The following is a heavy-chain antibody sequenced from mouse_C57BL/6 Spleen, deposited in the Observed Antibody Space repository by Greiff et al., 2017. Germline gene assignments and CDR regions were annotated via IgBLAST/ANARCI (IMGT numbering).Heavy chain of an antibody. CDR1: GFTFSDYY. CDR2: INYDGSST. CDR3: ARLRGNYLYAMDY. D-gene: IGHD2-1*01. V-gene: IGHV5-16*01. J-gene: IGHJ4*01. Sequence: EVKLVESEGGLVQPGSSMKLSCTASGFTFSDYYMAWVRQVPEKGLEWVANINYDGSSTYYLDSLKSRFIISRDNAKNILYLQMSSLKSEDTATYYGARLRGNYLYAMDYWGQGTSVTVSS.